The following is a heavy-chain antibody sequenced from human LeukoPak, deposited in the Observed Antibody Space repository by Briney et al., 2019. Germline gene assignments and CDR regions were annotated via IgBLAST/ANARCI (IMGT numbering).Heavy chain of an antibody. V-gene: IGHV3-53*01. CDR2: IYSSGST. D-gene: IGHD4-23*01. CDR3: ARRGDGGRSFDY. J-gene: IGHJ4*02. Sequence: GGSLRLSCAASGFTVSNNYMTWVRQAPGKGLEWVSLIYSSGSTYYADSVKGRFTISRDNSKNTLYLQVNSLRAEDTAVYYCARRGDGGRSFDYWGQGTLVTVSS. CDR1: GFTVSNNY.